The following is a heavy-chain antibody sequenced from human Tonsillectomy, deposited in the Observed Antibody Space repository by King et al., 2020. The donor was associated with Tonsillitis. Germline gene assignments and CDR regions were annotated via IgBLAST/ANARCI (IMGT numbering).Heavy chain of an antibody. V-gene: IGHV3-30*04. D-gene: IGHD3-3*01. CDR2: ISYDGSNK. J-gene: IGHJ5*02. CDR1: GFTFSSYA. Sequence: VQLVESGGGVVQPGRSLRLSCAASGFTFSSYAMHWVRQAPGKGLEWVAVISYDGSNKYYADSVKGRFTISRDNSKNTLYVQMNSLRAEDTAVYYCARDNTDNYDFWSGYYSDGWFDPWGQGTLVTVSS. CDR3: ARDNTDNYDFWSGYYSDGWFDP.